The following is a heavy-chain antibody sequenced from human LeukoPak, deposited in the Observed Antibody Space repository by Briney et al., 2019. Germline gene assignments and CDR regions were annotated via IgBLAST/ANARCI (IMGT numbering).Heavy chain of an antibody. V-gene: IGHV1-69*06. CDR2: IIPVFATP. CDR1: GGTFSSYA. J-gene: IGHJ6*03. CDR3: ARSAGSVVIFGVAIIPDYYYYMDV. D-gene: IGHD3-3*02. Sequence: ASVKVSCKASGGTFSSYAISWVRQAPGQGLEWLGGIIPVFATPKYAQKFQGRVTITADTSTSTAYMEVSSLRSEDTAVYYCARSAGSVVIFGVAIIPDYYYYMDVWGKGTTVTVSS.